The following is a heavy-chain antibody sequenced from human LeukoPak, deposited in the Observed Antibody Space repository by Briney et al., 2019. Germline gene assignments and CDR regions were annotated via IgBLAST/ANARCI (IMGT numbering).Heavy chain of an antibody. J-gene: IGHJ3*02. CDR1: GFTFSSYW. V-gene: IGHV3-7*01. CDR2: IKQDGSEK. Sequence: GALRLSCAASGFTFSSYWMSWVRQAPGKGLEWVANIKQDGSEKYYVDSVKGRFTISRDNAKNSLYLQMNSLRAEDTAVYYCARDQTTNPDAFDIWGQGTMVTVSS. CDR3: ARDQTTNPDAFDI. D-gene: IGHD4-17*01.